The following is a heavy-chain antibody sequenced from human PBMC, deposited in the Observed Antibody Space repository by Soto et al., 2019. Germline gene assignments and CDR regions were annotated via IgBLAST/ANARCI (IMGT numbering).Heavy chain of an antibody. J-gene: IGHJ4*02. CDR3: VKPPAYYIESNAYYPL. CDR2: IGTNGGST. Sequence: PGGSLRLSCSASGFTLSSYSIHWVRQAPGKGLEYVSSIGTNGGSTFYADSVKGRFTISRDNSKNTLYLQMNSLRDEDTPEYYCVKPPAYYIESNAYYPLWGQGTLVTVSS. D-gene: IGHD3-22*01. CDR1: GFTLSSYS. V-gene: IGHV3-64D*06.